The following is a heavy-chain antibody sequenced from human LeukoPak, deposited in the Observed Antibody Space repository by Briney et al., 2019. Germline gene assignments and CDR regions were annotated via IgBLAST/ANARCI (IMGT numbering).Heavy chain of an antibody. D-gene: IGHD6-19*01. CDR3: AREMAMAVAGISWFDP. J-gene: IGHJ5*02. Sequence: PGGSLRLSCVASGLTVSNHWMSWVRQAPGKGLEWVANIRGERGQEYYVDSVKGRFTISRDNAKNSLSLQMNSLRAEDTAVYYCAREMAMAVAGISWFDPWGQGTLVTVSS. V-gene: IGHV3-7*01. CDR2: IRGERGQE. CDR1: GLTVSNHW.